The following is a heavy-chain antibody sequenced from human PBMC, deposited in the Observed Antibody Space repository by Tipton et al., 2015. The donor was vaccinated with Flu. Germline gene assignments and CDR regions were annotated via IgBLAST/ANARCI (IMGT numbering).Heavy chain of an antibody. J-gene: IGHJ5*02. CDR3: ARVHGDSGTLRFDP. Sequence: TLSLTCTVSGGSMTDAYWSWIRQPSGGGLEWLGYGYYTGITFHNPSLKSRVSIFLDISKNLFSLKMTSLSAADTATYYCARVHGDSGTLRFDPWGQGVLVTVSS. CDR2: GYYTGIT. CDR1: GGSMTDAY. V-gene: IGHV4-30-4*01. D-gene: IGHD3-10*01.